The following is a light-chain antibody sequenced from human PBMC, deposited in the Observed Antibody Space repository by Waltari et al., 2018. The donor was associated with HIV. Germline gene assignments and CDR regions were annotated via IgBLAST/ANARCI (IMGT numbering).Light chain of an antibody. J-gene: IGLJ1*01. CDR3: TSYTGSNTLAV. Sequence: HSDLTQPPYESGSPGESLTISCTGPNPDIGSNNLAFWYQHHPDKAPSLIIYEVNKRPSGVPDRFSGSKSGNTASLTVSGLQADDEAEYYCTSYTGSNTLAVFGSGTKVTVL. CDR1: NPDIGSNNL. V-gene: IGLV2-8*01. CDR2: EVN.